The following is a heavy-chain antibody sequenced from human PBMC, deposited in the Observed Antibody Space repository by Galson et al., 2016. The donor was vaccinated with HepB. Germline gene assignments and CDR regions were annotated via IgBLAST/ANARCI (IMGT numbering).Heavy chain of an antibody. CDR2: ISGSGGFT. Sequence: SLRLSCAASGFTFSSFAMSWVRQAPGKGLEWVSAISGSGGFTYYADPVKGRFTFSRDNSKDTVYLQMNSLSVEDTAVLYCARDGQYLAPYSMDVWGQGTTVTVSS. J-gene: IGHJ6*02. D-gene: IGHD2-2*01. CDR3: ARDGQYLAPYSMDV. V-gene: IGHV3-23*01. CDR1: GFTFSSFA.